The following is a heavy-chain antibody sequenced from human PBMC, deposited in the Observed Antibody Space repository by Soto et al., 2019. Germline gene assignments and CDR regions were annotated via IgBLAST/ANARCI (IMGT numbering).Heavy chain of an antibody. D-gene: IGHD2-15*01. V-gene: IGHV3-53*01. Sequence: GGSLRLSCAASGFTVSSKYMNSVRQAPGKGLEWVSIIWSAGLTYYADSVRGRFTISRDISKNIMFLQMNSLRAEDSAIYYCARELPPDLWGQGTLVTVSS. CDR1: GFTVSSKY. CDR2: IWSAGLT. J-gene: IGHJ5*02. CDR3: ARELPPDL.